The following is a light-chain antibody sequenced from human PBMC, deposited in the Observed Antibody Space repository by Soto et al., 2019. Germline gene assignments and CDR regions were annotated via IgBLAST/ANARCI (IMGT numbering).Light chain of an antibody. CDR3: QQRSSWPLT. V-gene: IGKV3-11*01. CDR2: DAS. J-gene: IGKJ4*01. Sequence: EIVLTQSPATLSLSPGERATLSCRASQTVSSYLAWYQQKAGQAPRPLIYDASNRAPGIPARFSGSGSGTDFTLTIISLEPEDFAVYYCQQRSSWPLTFGGGTKVDIK. CDR1: QTVSSY.